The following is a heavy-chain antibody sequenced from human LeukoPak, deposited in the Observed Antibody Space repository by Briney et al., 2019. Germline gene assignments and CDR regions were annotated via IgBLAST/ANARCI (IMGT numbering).Heavy chain of an antibody. Sequence: GASVKVSCKASGYTFTTYYMHWVRRAPGQGLEWMGIINPSDGSTTYPQKFQGRVTMTRDTSTSTVYVELSSLRSEDTAVYYCARRSHQLQSDYWGQGTLVTVSS. J-gene: IGHJ4*02. D-gene: IGHD2-2*01. CDR3: ARRSHQLQSDY. V-gene: IGHV1-46*01. CDR1: GYTFTTYY. CDR2: INPSDGST.